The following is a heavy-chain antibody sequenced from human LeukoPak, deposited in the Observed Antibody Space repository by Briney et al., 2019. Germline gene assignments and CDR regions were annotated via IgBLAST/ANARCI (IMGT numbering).Heavy chain of an antibody. D-gene: IGHD3-3*01. CDR1: GFTFSSYA. J-gene: IGHJ4*02. V-gene: IGHV3-23*01. CDR3: AKGTYDFWSGYSYFDY. CDR2: IRGSGGST. Sequence: PGGSLRLSCAASGFTFSSYAMRWVPQAPGKGLEWVSAIRGSGGSTCYADSEKGRFTISRDNSKNTLYLQMNSLRAEDTAVYYCAKGTYDFWSGYSYFDYWGQGTLVTVSS.